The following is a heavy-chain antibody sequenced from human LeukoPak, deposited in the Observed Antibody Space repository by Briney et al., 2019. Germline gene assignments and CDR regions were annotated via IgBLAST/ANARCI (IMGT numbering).Heavy chain of an antibody. CDR1: GGSISSGDYY. D-gene: IGHD3-9*01. J-gene: IGHJ5*02. CDR3: ARLYYDILTGYYARWFDP. CDR2: IYYSGST. V-gene: IGHV4-30-4*01. Sequence: SPETLSLTCTVSGGSISSGDYYWSWIRQPPGKGLEWIGYIYYSGSTYYNPSLKSRVTISVDTSKNQFSLKLSSVTAADTAVYYCARLYYDILTGYYARWFDPWGQGTLVTVSS.